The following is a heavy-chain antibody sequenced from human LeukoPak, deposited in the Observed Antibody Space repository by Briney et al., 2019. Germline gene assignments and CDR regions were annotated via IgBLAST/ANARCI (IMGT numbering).Heavy chain of an antibody. CDR3: ARGIAVAGTVGYYFDY. D-gene: IGHD6-19*01. J-gene: IGHJ4*02. CDR2: ISAYNGNT. CDR1: GYTFTSYG. Sequence: ASVKVSCKASGYTFTSYGISWVRQAPGQGLEWMGWISAYNGNTNYAQKLQGRVTMTTDTSTSTAYMELRSLRSDDTAVYYCARGIAVAGTVGYYFDYWGQGTLVTVSS. V-gene: IGHV1-18*01.